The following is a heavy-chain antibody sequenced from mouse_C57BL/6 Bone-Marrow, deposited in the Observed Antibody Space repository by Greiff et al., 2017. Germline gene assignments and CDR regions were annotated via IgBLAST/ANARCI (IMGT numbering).Heavy chain of an antibody. CDR2: ISDGGSYT. D-gene: IGHD1-1*01. V-gene: IGHV5-4*01. J-gene: IGHJ4*01. CDR1: GFTFSSYA. Sequence: EVKLQESGGGLVKPGGSLKLSCAASGFTFSSYAMSWVRQTPEKRLEWVATISDGGSYTYYPDNVKGRFTISRDNAKNNLYLQMSHLKSEDTAMYDCAREAYYYGSSYDYYAMDYWGQGTSVTVSS. CDR3: AREAYYYGSSYDYYAMDY.